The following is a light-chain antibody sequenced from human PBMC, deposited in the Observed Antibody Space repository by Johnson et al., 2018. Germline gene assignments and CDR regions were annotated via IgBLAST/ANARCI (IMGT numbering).Light chain of an antibody. J-gene: IGLJ1*01. CDR2: ENN. V-gene: IGLV1-51*02. Sequence: SAAPGQKVTISCSGSSSNIGNNYVSWYQQLPGTAPKLLIYENNKRPSGIPDRFSCSKSGTSATLGITGLQTGDEADYYCGTWDSSLSAGNVFGTGTKVTVL. CDR1: SSNIGNNY. CDR3: GTWDSSLSAGNV.